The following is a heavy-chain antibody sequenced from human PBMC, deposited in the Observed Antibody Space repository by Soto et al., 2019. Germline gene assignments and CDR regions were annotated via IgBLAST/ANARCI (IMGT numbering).Heavy chain of an antibody. CDR3: ERDIPGAPYYAMDV. CDR2: IALTSSTI. Sequence: GGSLRLSCAASGFSLSDNAMNWVRQAPGKGLEWISYIALTSSTIYYADSVKGRFTISRDNAQNSVFLQMNSLREDDTAVYFCERDIPGAPYYAMDVWGQGTTVTVSS. V-gene: IGHV3-48*02. J-gene: IGHJ6*02. CDR1: GFSLSDNA. D-gene: IGHD2-21*01.